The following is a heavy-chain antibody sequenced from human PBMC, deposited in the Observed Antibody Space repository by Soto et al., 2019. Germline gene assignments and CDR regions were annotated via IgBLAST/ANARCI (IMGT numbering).Heavy chain of an antibody. J-gene: IGHJ6*02. CDR2: IYYSGST. CDR3: ARDSLLRLKGGMDV. D-gene: IGHD5-12*01. Sequence: PSETLSLTCTVSGGSISSGDYYWSWIRQPPGKGLEWIGYIYYSGSTYYNPSLKSRVTISVDTSKNQFSLKLSSVTAADTAVYYCARDSLLRLKGGMDVWGQGTTVT. V-gene: IGHV4-30-4*01. CDR1: GGSISSGDYY.